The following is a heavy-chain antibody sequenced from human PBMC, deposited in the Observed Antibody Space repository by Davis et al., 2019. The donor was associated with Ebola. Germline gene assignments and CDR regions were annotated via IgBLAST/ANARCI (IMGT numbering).Heavy chain of an antibody. CDR1: GFTFSSYA. Sequence: GGSLRLSCAASGFTFSSYAMHWVRQAPGKGLEWVAVISYDGSNKYYADSVKGRFTISRDNSKNTLYLQMNSLRDEDTAVYYCARVPIVATIRADYWGQGTLVTVSS. V-gene: IGHV3-30-3*01. D-gene: IGHD5-12*01. J-gene: IGHJ4*02. CDR2: ISYDGSNK. CDR3: ARVPIVATIRADY.